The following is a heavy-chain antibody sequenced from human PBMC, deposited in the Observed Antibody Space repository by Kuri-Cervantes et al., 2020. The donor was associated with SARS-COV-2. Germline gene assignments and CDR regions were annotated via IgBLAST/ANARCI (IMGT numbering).Heavy chain of an antibody. D-gene: IGHD2-15*01. CDR2: IYYSGST. Sequence: SQTLSLTCAVYGGSFSGYYWSWIRQPPGKGLEWVGHIYYSGSTDYNPSLKSRISMSIDTSKNQFSLKLRSVTAADTAAYFCARGSCSGGSCYFYLAVWGKGTPVTVSS. J-gene: IGHJ6*03. V-gene: IGHV4-34*09. CDR1: GGSFSGYY. CDR3: ARGSCSGGSCYFYLAV.